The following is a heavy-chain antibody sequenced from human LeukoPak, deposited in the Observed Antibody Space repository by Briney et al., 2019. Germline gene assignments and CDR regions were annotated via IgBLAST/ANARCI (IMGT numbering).Heavy chain of an antibody. Sequence: GGSLRLSCAASGFTFSSYSMNWVRQAPGKGLEWVSSIGSSSSYIYYADSVKGRFTISRDNAKNSLYLQMNSLRAEDTAVYYCARSWVTIFGVVVNWFDPWGQGTLVTVSS. CDR3: ARSWVTIFGVVVNWFDP. J-gene: IGHJ5*02. CDR1: GFTFSSYS. D-gene: IGHD3-3*01. CDR2: IGSSSSYI. V-gene: IGHV3-21*01.